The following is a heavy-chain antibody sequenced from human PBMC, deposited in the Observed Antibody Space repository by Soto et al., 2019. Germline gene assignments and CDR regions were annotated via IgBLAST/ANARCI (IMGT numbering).Heavy chain of an antibody. J-gene: IGHJ3*02. CDR1: GYTFTSYG. Sequence: ASVKVSCKASGYTFTSYGISWVRQAPGQGLEWMGWISAYNGNTNYAQKLQGRVTMTTDTSTSTAYMELRSLRSDDTAVYYCAREQRVTIFGVAKSPDDAFDIWGQGTMVTVS. V-gene: IGHV1-18*01. CDR2: ISAYNGNT. D-gene: IGHD3-3*01. CDR3: AREQRVTIFGVAKSPDDAFDI.